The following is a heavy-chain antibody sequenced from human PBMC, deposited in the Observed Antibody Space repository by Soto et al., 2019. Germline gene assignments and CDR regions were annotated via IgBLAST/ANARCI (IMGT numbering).Heavy chain of an antibody. Sequence: PSETLSLTCTVSGGSISSGDYYWGWIRQPPGKGLEWIGYIYYSGSTYYNPSLKSRVTISVDTSKNQFSLKLSSVTAADTAVYYCIGNNWNYSPISGYYYYGMDVWGQGTTVTVSS. D-gene: IGHD1-7*01. CDR3: IGNNWNYSPISGYYYYGMDV. CDR2: IYYSGST. J-gene: IGHJ6*02. V-gene: IGHV4-30-4*01. CDR1: GGSISSGDYY.